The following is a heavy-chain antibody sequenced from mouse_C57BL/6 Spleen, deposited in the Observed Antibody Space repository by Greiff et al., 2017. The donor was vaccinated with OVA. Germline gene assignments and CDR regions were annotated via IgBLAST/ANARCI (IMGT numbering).Heavy chain of an antibody. CDR3: ARRDGYDAYYAMDY. CDR2: ISSGSSTI. D-gene: IGHD2-2*01. Sequence: EVKLQESGGGLVKPGGSLKLSCAASGFTFSDYGMHWVRQAPEKGLEWVAYISSGSSTIYYAATVKGRFTISRDNAKNTLFLQMTSLRSEDTAMYYCARRDGYDAYYAMDYWGQGTSVTVSS. J-gene: IGHJ4*01. CDR1: GFTFSDYG. V-gene: IGHV5-17*01.